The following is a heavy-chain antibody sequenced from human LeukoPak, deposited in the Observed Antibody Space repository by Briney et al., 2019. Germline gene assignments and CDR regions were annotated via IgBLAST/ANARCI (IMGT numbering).Heavy chain of an antibody. CDR3: AKHLGDLPDY. Sequence: GSLILSCAASGFTFSSYGMHWVRQAPGKGLEWVAVISYDGSNKYYADSVKGRFTISRDNSKNTLYLQMNSLRAEDTAVYYCAKHLGDLPDYWGQGTLVTVSS. V-gene: IGHV3-30*18. J-gene: IGHJ4*02. CDR1: GFTFSSYG. CDR2: ISYDGSNK.